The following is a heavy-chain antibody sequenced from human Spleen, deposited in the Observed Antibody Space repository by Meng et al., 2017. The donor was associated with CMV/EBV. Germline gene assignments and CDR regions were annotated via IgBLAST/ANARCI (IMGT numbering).Heavy chain of an antibody. D-gene: IGHD1-14*01. V-gene: IGHV1-8*02. CDR3: ADITGD. J-gene: IGHJ4*02. CDR1: GGTFSSYA. Sequence: ASVKVSCKTYGGTFSSYAFSWVRQATGQGLEWMGWMNPNSGNTGYAQKFQGRVTMTRNTSISTAYMELSSLRSEDTAVYYCADITGDWGQGTLVTVSS. CDR2: MNPNSGNT.